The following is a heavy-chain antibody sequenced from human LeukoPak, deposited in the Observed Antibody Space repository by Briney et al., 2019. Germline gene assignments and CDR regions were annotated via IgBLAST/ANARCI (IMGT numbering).Heavy chain of an antibody. J-gene: IGHJ6*03. CDR2: IYYSGST. V-gene: IGHV4-59*01. CDR3: ARGTSYVYYYYYMDV. Sequence: SETLSLTCTVSGGSISSYYWSWIRQPPGKGLEWIGYIYYSGSTNYNPSLKSRVTISVKTSKNQFSLKLSSVTAADTAVYYCARGTSYVYYYYYMDVWGKGTTVTISS. CDR1: GGSISSYY. D-gene: IGHD5-18*01.